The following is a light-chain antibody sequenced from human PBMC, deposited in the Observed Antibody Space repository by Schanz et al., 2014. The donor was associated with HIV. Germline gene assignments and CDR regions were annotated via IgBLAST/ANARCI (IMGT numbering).Light chain of an antibody. Sequence: EIVLTQSPGSLSLSPGGRATLSCGASQRLSSSYLAWYQQKRDQPPRLVIYATSTRAAGIPGRFSGAGSGTDFTLTISSLEPEDFAVYFCQQYGGSLLTFGGGTKGQI. V-gene: IGKV3-20*01. CDR2: ATS. CDR3: QQYGGSLLT. CDR1: QRLSSSY. J-gene: IGKJ4*01.